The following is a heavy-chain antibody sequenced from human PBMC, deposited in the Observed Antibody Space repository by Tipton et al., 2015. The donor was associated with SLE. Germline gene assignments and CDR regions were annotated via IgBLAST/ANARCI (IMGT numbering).Heavy chain of an antibody. J-gene: IGHJ4*02. D-gene: IGHD3-10*01. CDR3: AKKMVRGLIMPSPFDY. CDR1: GFSFSNYW. Sequence: SLRLSCAASGFSFSNYWMDWVRQAPGKGLEWVANIKKDGSEKYYVDSVKGRFTISRDNAKNSVYLQLNSLRAEDTAVYYCAKKMVRGLIMPSPFDYWGQGMLVTVSS. V-gene: IGHV3-7*03. CDR2: IKKDGSEK.